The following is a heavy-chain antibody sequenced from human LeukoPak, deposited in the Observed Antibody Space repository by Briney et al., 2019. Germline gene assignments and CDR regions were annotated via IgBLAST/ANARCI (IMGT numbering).Heavy chain of an antibody. CDR3: ARDNGNKYYFDY. CDR2: IYYNGVT. V-gene: IGHV4-59*01. J-gene: IGHJ4*02. CDR1: GGSISSYY. D-gene: IGHD2-8*01. Sequence: SETLSLTRTVSGGSISSYYWSWIRQPPGKGLEWIGYIYYNGVTNYSPSLKSRVTISVDTSKNQFSLNLSSVTAADTAMYYCARDNGNKYYFDYWGQGTLVTVSS.